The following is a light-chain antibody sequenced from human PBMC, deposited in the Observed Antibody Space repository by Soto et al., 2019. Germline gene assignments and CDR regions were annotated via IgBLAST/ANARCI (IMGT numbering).Light chain of an antibody. J-gene: IGKJ1*01. CDR3: QQLKSYPHT. Sequence: DILLTQSPSFLSASVGDRVTITCRASQGIDSFLAWYQQKPGKAPKLLIYAASTLQGGVSSRFSGSGSGTEFTLTISSLQPEDFATYYCQQLKSYPHTFGQGTKVEVK. CDR1: QGIDSF. V-gene: IGKV1-9*01. CDR2: AAS.